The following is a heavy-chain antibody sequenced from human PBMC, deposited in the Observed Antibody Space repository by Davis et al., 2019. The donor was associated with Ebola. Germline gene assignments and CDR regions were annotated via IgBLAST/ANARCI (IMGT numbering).Heavy chain of an antibody. V-gene: IGHV3-23*01. J-gene: IGHJ5*02. CDR3: ARDVADASGNWFDP. CDR2: LSARGGST. D-gene: IGHD2-21*01. CDR1: GFISRNYV. Sequence: GESLKISCETSGFISRNYVMSWVRQAPGKGLEWVSGLSARGGSTSYADSVRGRFTISRDNSKNTLYLQMISLRVEDTALYYCARDVADASGNWFDPWGPGTLVTVSS.